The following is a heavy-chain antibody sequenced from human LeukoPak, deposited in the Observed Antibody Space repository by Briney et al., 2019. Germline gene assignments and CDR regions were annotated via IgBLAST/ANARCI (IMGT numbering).Heavy chain of an antibody. Sequence: GGSLRLSCAASGFTFDDYAMHWVRQAPGKGLEWVSGIRWNSGSIGYADSVRGRFTISRDNAKNSMYLQMNSLRAEDTALYYCAKDTGDSSGWYAGSGLFDFWGQGTLVTVSS. CDR1: GFTFDDYA. CDR2: IRWNSGSI. V-gene: IGHV3-9*01. D-gene: IGHD6-19*01. CDR3: AKDTGDSSGWYAGSGLFDF. J-gene: IGHJ4*02.